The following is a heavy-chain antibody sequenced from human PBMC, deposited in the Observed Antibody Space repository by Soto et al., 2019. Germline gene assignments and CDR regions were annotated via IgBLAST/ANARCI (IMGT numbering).Heavy chain of an antibody. CDR2: IYYSGST. V-gene: IGHV4-39*01. D-gene: IGHD3-10*01. CDR1: GGSISSSSYY. Sequence: SETLSLTCTVSGGSISSSSYYWGWIRQPPGKGLEWIGSIYYSGSTYYNPSLKSRVTISVDTSKNQFSLKLSSVTAADTAVYYCASLPALLLWFGEHRGYYFDYWGQGTLVTVSS. CDR3: ASLPALLLWFGEHRGYYFDY. J-gene: IGHJ4*02.